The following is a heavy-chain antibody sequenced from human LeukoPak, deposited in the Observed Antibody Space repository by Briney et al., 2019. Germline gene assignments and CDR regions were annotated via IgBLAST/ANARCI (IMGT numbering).Heavy chain of an antibody. CDR1: GYTFTGYY. CDR3: ARESMVRGRAFDY. Sequence: ASVKVSCKASGYTFTGYYMHWVRQAPGQGLEWMGWINPNSGGTNYAQKFQGRVTMTRDTSISTAYMELSRLRSDDTAVYYCARESMVRGRAFDYWGQRTLVTVSS. D-gene: IGHD3-10*01. V-gene: IGHV1-2*02. CDR2: INPNSGGT. J-gene: IGHJ4*02.